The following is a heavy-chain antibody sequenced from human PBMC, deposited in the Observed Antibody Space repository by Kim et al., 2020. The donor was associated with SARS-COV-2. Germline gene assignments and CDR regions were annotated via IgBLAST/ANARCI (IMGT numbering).Heavy chain of an antibody. CDR3: ATAGGKYSSSPGFDY. Sequence: GGSLRLSCAASGFTFSSYSMNWVRQAPGKGLEWVSSISSSSSYIYYADSVKGRFTISRDNAKNSLYLQMNSLRAEDTAVYYCATAGGKYSSSPGFDYWGQGTLVTVSS. CDR1: GFTFSSYS. V-gene: IGHV3-21*01. D-gene: IGHD6-6*01. J-gene: IGHJ4*02. CDR2: ISSSSSYI.